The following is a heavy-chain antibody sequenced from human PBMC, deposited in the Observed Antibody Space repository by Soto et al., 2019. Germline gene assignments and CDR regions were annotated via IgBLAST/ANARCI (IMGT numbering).Heavy chain of an antibody. V-gene: IGHV1-46*01. CDR1: GYTFTSYY. CDR3: ARGVIMITFGGVMAPAPASMDV. CDR2: INPSGGSA. Sequence: GASVKVSCKASGYTFTSYYMHWVRQAPGQGLEWMGIINPSGGSASYAQKFQGRVTMTRDTSTSSVYMELSSLRSEDTAVYYCARGVIMITFGGVMAPAPASMDVWGQGTTVTVSS. J-gene: IGHJ6*02. D-gene: IGHD3-16*01.